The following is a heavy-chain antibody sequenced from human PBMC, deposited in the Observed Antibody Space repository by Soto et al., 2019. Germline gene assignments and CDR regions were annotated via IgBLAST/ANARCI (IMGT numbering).Heavy chain of an antibody. CDR2: IIPIFGTE. CDR1: GGTLSSYA. Sequence: QVQLVQSGAEVKKPGASVKVSCKASGGTLSSYAISWVRQAPGQGLEWMGGIIPIFGTENYAQKFQGSVTITADESTRSAYIDLRSLRSEITAVNDCTREPPWKDTSKDKRTWFEPWGQVALVT. J-gene: IGHJ5*02. D-gene: IGHD5-18*01. CDR3: TREPPWKDTSKDKRTWFEP. V-gene: IGHV1-69*01.